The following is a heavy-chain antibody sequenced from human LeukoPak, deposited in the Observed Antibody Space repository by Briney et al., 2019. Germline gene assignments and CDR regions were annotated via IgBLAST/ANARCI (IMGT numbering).Heavy chain of an antibody. J-gene: IGHJ4*02. V-gene: IGHV4-59*12. CDR3: ARRGPPVLLWFRLFDY. D-gene: IGHD3-10*01. CDR1: GGSISSYY. CDR2: IYYSGST. Sequence: SETLSLTCTVSGGSISSYYWSWIRQPPGKGLEWIGYIYYSGSTNYNPPLKSRVTISVDTSKNQFSLKLSSVTAADTAVYYCARRGPPVLLWFRLFDYWGQGTLVTVSS.